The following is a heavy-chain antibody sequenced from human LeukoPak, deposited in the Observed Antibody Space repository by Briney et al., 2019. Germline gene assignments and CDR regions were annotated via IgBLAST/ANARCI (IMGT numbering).Heavy chain of an antibody. D-gene: IGHD6-19*01. CDR2: ISSSGSTI. CDR3: ARAAIAVVGTDAFDI. J-gene: IGHJ3*02. CDR1: GFTFSSYE. Sequence: PGGSLRLSCAASGFTFSSYEMNWVRQAPGKGLEWVSYISSSGSTIYYADSVKGRFTISRDNAKNSLYLQMNSLRAEDTAVYYCARAAIAVVGTDAFDIWGQGTMVTVSS. V-gene: IGHV3-48*03.